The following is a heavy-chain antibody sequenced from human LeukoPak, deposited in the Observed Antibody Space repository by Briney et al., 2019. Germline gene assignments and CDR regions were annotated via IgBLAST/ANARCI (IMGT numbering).Heavy chain of an antibody. V-gene: IGHV1-8*02. CDR3: ARFAANDFWSGYYPFYYYYYLDV. D-gene: IGHD3-3*01. CDR2: MNANTGTT. J-gene: IGHJ6*03. CDR1: GYSCTSYG. Sequence: ASVKVSCNGSGYSCTSYGINWVRQGTGQGLGRVGWMNANTGTTGYAQKFQGTVTMTRNNSISTAYMHPTSLRSDDTAVYYCARFAANDFWSGYYPFYYYYYLDVWGEGTTVTVSS.